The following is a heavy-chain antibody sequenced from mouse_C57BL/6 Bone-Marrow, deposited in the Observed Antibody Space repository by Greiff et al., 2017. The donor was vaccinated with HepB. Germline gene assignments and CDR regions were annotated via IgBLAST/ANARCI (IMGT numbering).Heavy chain of an antibody. CDR2: IYPGSGNT. J-gene: IGHJ2*01. Sequence: QVQLQQSGPELVKPGASVKISCKASGYTFTDYYINWVKQRPGQGLEWIGWIYPGSGNTKYNEKFKGKATLTVDTSSSTAYMQLSSLTSEDSAVYFCARLGGNYGRDFRYFDYWGQGTTLTVSS. CDR3: ARLGGNYGRDFRYFDY. CDR1: GYTFTDYY. D-gene: IGHD2-1*01. V-gene: IGHV1-84*01.